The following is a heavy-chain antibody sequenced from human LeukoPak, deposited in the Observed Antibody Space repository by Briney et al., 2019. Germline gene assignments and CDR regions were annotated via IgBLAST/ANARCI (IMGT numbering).Heavy chain of an antibody. CDR3: AKLAAVAGTLFDI. J-gene: IGHJ3*02. V-gene: IGHV3-30*18. CDR1: GFTFSSYG. D-gene: IGHD6-19*01. CDR2: ISYDGSNK. Sequence: GGSLRLSCAASGFTFSSYGMHWVRQAPGKGLEWVAVISYDGSNKYYADSVKGRFTISRDNSKNTLYLQMNSLRAEDTAVDYCAKLAAVAGTLFDIWGQGTMVTVSS.